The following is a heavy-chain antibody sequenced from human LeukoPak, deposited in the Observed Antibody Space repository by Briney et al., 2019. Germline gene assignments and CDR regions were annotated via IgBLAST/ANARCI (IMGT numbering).Heavy chain of an antibody. J-gene: IGHJ3*02. D-gene: IGHD3-16*01. CDR2: IKQDGSEI. Sequence: GGSLRLSCAGSGFTFSSYWMAWVRQAPGKGLEWVAHIKQDGSEIYYVDSVKGRFTISRDNARKSLFLQMNSLRAEDTAVYYCARDHSHATSDAFDIWGQGTIVTVSS. CDR3: ARDHSHATSDAFDI. CDR1: GFTFSSYW. V-gene: IGHV3-7*05.